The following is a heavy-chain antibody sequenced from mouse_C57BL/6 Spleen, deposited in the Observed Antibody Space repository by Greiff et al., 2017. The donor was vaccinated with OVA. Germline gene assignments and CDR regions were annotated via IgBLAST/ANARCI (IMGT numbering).Heavy chain of an antibody. V-gene: IGHV1-80*01. D-gene: IGHD2-5*01. CDR2: IYPGDGDT. J-gene: IGHJ2*01. Sequence: QVQLKESGAELVKPGASVKISCKASGYAFSSYWMNWVKQRPGKGLEWIGQIYPGDGDTNYNGKFKGKATLTADKSSSTAYMQLSSLTSEDSAVYFCARSRSAYYSNYDYFDYWGQGTTLTVSS. CDR3: ARSRSAYYSNYDYFDY. CDR1: GYAFSSYW.